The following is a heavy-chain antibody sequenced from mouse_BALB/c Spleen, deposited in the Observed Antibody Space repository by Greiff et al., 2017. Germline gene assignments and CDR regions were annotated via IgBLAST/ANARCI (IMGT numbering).Heavy chain of an antibody. D-gene: IGHD1-1*01. CDR3: ASTTMYGGFAY. V-gene: IGHV3-6*02. Sequence: EVQLQESGPGLVKPSQSLSLTCSVTGYSITSGYYWNWIRQFPGNKLEWMGYISYDGSNNYNPSLKNRISITRDTSKNQFFLKLNSVTTEDTATYYCASTTMYGGFAYWGQGTLVTVSA. CDR2: ISYDGSN. J-gene: IGHJ3*01. CDR1: GYSITSGYY.